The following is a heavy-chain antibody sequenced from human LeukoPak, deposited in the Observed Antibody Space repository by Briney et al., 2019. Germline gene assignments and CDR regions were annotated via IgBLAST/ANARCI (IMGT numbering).Heavy chain of an antibody. Sequence: GESLKISCKHSEYSFPNYCIGWVRQMPGKGLEWMGIIYPDDSDTRYSPSFQGQVTISADKSISTAYLQWSSLKASDTAMYYCARGDSSGYYSDYFDYWGQGTLVTVSS. CDR3: ARGDSSGYYSDYFDY. CDR1: EYSFPNYC. D-gene: IGHD3-22*01. J-gene: IGHJ4*02. CDR2: IYPDDSDT. V-gene: IGHV5-51*01.